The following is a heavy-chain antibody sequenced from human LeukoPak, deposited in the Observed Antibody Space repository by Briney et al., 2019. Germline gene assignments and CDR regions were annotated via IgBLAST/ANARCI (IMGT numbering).Heavy chain of an antibody. CDR3: AREKWGAFALEI. CDR1: GGSFSGYY. Sequence: KASETLSLTCAVYGGSFSGYYWSWIRQPPGKGLEWIGEINHSGSTNYNPSLKSRVTISVDTSKNQFSLKLSSVTAADTAVYYCAREKWGAFALEIWGQGTMVIVSS. J-gene: IGHJ3*02. CDR2: INHSGST. V-gene: IGHV4-34*01. D-gene: IGHD1-26*01.